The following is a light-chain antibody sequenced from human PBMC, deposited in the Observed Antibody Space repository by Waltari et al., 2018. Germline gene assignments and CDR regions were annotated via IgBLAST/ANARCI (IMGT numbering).Light chain of an antibody. Sequence: DIQMTQSPSSLSASVGDRVTITCQASQDIRKNLNWFQQKPGNAPQVLIFDASNSQAPVPSRFSGSGSGTDFAFSISSLQPEDIGTYYCQQYANVPLTFGGGTRVEIK. CDR1: QDIRKN. CDR3: QQYANVPLT. J-gene: IGKJ4*01. CDR2: DAS. V-gene: IGKV1-33*01.